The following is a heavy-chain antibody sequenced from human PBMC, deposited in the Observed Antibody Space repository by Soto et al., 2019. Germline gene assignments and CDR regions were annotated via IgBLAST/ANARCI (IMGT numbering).Heavy chain of an antibody. CDR2: INHSGST. D-gene: IGHD3-16*02. V-gene: IGHV4-34*01. CDR3: AGYMITFGGVIGNSFDY. Sequence: SETLSLTCAVYGGSFSGYYWSWIRQPPGKGLEWIGEINHSGSTNYNPSLKSRVTISVDTSKNQFSLKLSSVTAADTAVYYCAGYMITFGGVIGNSFDYWGQGTLVTVSS. CDR1: GGSFSGYY. J-gene: IGHJ4*02.